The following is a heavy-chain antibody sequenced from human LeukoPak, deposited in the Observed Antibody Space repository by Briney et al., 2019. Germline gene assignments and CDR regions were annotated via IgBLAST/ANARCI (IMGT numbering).Heavy chain of an antibody. CDR1: GGTFTDYG. Sequence: SGKASCKSSGGTFTDYGISWVRHAPGQGLEWMGRIIPIFTTANYAQKSQGRVTITADTSTNTAYMEPTSLRSEDTAVYYCASDGGFEYYFDYWGQGTLLTVSS. J-gene: IGHJ4*02. CDR3: ASDGGFEYYFDY. CDR2: IIPIFTTA. D-gene: IGHD2/OR15-2a*01. V-gene: IGHV1-69*06.